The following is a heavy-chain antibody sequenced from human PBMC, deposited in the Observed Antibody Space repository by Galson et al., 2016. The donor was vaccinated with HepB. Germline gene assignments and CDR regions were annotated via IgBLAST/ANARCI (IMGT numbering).Heavy chain of an antibody. V-gene: IGHV3-30*04. CDR3: AREQRPVVVSQGGFDY. CDR2: ISYDGSHE. D-gene: IGHD3-22*01. CDR1: GFTFSSYA. Sequence: SLRLSCAASGFTFSSYAMHWVRQALGKGLEWVAVISYDGSHEYYADSVKGRFTISRDNSKNTLSLQMNSLRAEDTAVYYCAREQRPVVVSQGGFDYWGQGTLVTVSS. J-gene: IGHJ4*02.